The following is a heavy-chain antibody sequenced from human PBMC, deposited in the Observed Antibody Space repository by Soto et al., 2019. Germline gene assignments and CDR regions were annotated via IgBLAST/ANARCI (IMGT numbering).Heavy chain of an antibody. CDR3: EYTRMVWIAAAVPFDY. CDR2: IIPIFGTA. J-gene: IGHJ4*02. CDR1: GGTFSSYA. Sequence: ASVKVSCKPSGGTFSSYAISWVRQAPGQGLEWMGGIIPIFGTANYAQKFQGRVTITADESTSTAYMELSSLRSEDTAVYYCEYTRMVWIAAAVPFDYWGQGTLVTVSS. V-gene: IGHV1-69*13. D-gene: IGHD6-13*01.